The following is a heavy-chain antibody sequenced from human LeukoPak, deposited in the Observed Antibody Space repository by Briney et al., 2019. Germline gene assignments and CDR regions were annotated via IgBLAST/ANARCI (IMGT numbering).Heavy chain of an antibody. CDR2: INSDGSST. Sequence: PGGSLRLSCAASGFSFSSYRMNWVRQAPGKGLVWVSRINSDGSSTSNADSVKGRFTISRDNSKNTLYLQMNSLRAEDTAVYYCARRAGAYSHPYDYWGQGTLVTVSS. V-gene: IGHV3-74*01. J-gene: IGHJ4*02. CDR1: GFSFSSYR. CDR3: ARRAGAYSHPYDY. D-gene: IGHD4/OR15-4a*01.